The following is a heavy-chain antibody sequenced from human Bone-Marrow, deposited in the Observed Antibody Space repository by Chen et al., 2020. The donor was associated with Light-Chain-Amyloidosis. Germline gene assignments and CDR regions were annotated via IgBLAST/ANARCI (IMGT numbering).Heavy chain of an antibody. CDR1: GYTFPNYW. CDR3: ARRRDGYNFDY. J-gene: IGHJ4*02. Sequence: GYTFPNYWIGWVRQMPGKGLEWMGVIYPDDSDARYSPSFEGQVTISADKSITSAYLQWRSLKASDTAMYYCARRRDGYNFDYWGQGTLVTVSS. D-gene: IGHD5-12*01. V-gene: IGHV5-51*01. CDR2: IYPDDSDA.